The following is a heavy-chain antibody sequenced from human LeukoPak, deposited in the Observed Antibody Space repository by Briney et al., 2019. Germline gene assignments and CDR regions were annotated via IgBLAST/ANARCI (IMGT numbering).Heavy chain of an antibody. CDR1: GFTFSSYG. D-gene: IGHD6-19*01. CDR3: AKEQASSGWPDAFDI. Sequence: GGSLRLSCAASGFTFSSYGMHWVRQAPGKGLEWVAFIRYDGSNKYYADSVKGRFTISRDNSKNTLYLQMNSLRAEDTAVYYCAKEQASSGWPDAFDIWGQGTMVTVSS. J-gene: IGHJ3*02. CDR2: IRYDGSNK. V-gene: IGHV3-30*02.